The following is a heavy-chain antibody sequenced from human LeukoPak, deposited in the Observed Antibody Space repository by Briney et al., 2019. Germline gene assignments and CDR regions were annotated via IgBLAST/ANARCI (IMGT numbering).Heavy chain of an antibody. Sequence: GGSLRLSCAASRFTFSSYAMSWVRQAPGKGLEWVANIKQDGSEKYYVDSVKGRFTISRDNAKNSLYLQMNSLRAEDTAVYYCARDNYGDYNWGQGTLVTVSS. CDR3: ARDNYGDYN. J-gene: IGHJ4*02. D-gene: IGHD4-17*01. CDR1: RFTFSSYA. V-gene: IGHV3-7*01. CDR2: IKQDGSEK.